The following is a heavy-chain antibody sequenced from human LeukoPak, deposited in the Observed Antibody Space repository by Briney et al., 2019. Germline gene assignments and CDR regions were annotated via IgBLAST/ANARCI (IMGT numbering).Heavy chain of an antibody. CDR2: IWYDGSNK. CDR3: ARDRRVVPAAFDY. Sequence: GGSLRLSCAASGFTFSSYGMHWVRQAPGKGLEGVAVIWYDGSNKYYADSVKGRFTISRDNAKNSLYLQMNSLRAEDTAVYYCARDRRVVPAAFDYWGQETLVTVSS. V-gene: IGHV3-33*08. D-gene: IGHD2-2*01. J-gene: IGHJ4*02. CDR1: GFTFSSYG.